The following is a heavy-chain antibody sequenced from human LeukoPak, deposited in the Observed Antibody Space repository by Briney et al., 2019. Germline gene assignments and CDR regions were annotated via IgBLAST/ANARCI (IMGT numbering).Heavy chain of an antibody. V-gene: IGHV3-21*01. Sequence: KPGGSLRLSCAASGFTFSSYSLNWVRQAPGKGLEWVSCISGISSYHADSVKGRFTISRDNAKNSLYLQMNSLRAEDTAVYYCARDVYGSGSYYIDYWGQGTLVTVSS. CDR1: GFTFSSYS. J-gene: IGHJ4*02. CDR3: ARDVYGSGSYYIDY. CDR2: ISGISS. D-gene: IGHD3-10*01.